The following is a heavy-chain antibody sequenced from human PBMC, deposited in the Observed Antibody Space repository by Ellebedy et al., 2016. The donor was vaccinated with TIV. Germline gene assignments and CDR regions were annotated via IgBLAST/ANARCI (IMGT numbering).Heavy chain of an antibody. V-gene: IGHV1-46*04. Sequence: ASVKVSCKASGYTFTSYYMHWVRQAPGQGLEWMGIINPSDGSATYAQKLQGRVTLTRDTSASTVYMELSSLRSEDTAIYYCARATFGSGSYVYFDSWGQGTLVTVSS. CDR2: INPSDGSA. CDR3: ARATFGSGSYVYFDS. J-gene: IGHJ4*02. D-gene: IGHD3-10*01. CDR1: GYTFTSYY.